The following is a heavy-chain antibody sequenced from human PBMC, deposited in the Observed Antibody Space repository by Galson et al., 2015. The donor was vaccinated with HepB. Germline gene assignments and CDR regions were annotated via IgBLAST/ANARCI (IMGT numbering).Heavy chain of an antibody. CDR2: IDPSDSFT. CDR1: GHNFTSYW. J-gene: IGHJ4*02. D-gene: IGHD1-1*01. V-gene: IGHV5-10-1*01. Sequence: QSGAEVKKPGESLTISCKASGHNFTSYWISWVRQMPGRGLEWMGRIDPSDSFTNYSPSFHGHVTISADKSITTAYLQWTSLKASDTAMYYCASGLRLVQPFDCWGQGTLVTVSS. CDR3: ASGLRLVQPFDC.